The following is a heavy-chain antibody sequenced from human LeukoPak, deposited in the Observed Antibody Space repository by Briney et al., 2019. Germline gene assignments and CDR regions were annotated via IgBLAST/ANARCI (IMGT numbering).Heavy chain of an antibody. J-gene: IGHJ4*02. CDR1: GFAFSSYW. Sequence: GGSLRLSCAASGFAFSSYWMHWVRQAPGKGLVWVSRINTDGSSTTYADSVKGRFTISRDNAKNTLYLQMNSLSAEDTAVYYCARGYSSSYRIDYWGQGTLVTVSS. CDR2: INTDGSST. D-gene: IGHD6-6*01. CDR3: ARGYSSSYRIDY. V-gene: IGHV3-74*01.